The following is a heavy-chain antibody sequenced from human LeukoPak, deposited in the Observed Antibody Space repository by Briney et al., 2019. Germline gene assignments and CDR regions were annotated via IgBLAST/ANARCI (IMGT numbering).Heavy chain of an antibody. Sequence: GGSLRLSCAASGFNFNTYSMNWVRQAPGKRLEWVSSIDSTSGYIYYADSVKGRFTISRDNAKNSLYLQMNSLRAEDTAVYYCAELGITMIGGVWGKGTTVTISS. CDR3: AELGITMIGGV. CDR2: IDSTSGYI. J-gene: IGHJ6*04. D-gene: IGHD3-10*02. V-gene: IGHV3-21*01. CDR1: GFNFNTYS.